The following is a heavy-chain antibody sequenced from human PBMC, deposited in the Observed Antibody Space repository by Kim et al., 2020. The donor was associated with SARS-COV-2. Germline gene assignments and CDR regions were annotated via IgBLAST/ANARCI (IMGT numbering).Heavy chain of an antibody. D-gene: IGHD6-19*01. J-gene: IGHJ6*02. CDR2: ISYDGSNK. CDR1: GFTFSSYG. CDR3: ARDAAVDPFYYYGMDV. Sequence: GGSLRLSCAASGFTFSSYGMHWVRQAPGKGLEWVAVISYDGSNKYYADSVKGRFTISRDNSKNTLYLQMNSLRAEDTAVYYCARDAAVDPFYYYGMDVWGQGTTVTVSS. V-gene: IGHV3-33*05.